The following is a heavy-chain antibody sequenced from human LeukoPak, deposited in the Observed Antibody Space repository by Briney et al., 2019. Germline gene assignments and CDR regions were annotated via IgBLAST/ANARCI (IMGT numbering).Heavy chain of an antibody. Sequence: GGSLRLSCAASGFTVSNTFVTWVRQAPGKGLEWVSAISGSGGSTYYADSVKGRFTISRDNSKNTLYLQMNSLRAEDTAVYYCAKDGYYYDSSGYYYESPFDYWGQGTLVTVSS. CDR3: AKDGYYYDSSGYYYESPFDY. CDR2: ISGSGGST. CDR1: GFTVSNTF. J-gene: IGHJ4*02. D-gene: IGHD3-22*01. V-gene: IGHV3-23*01.